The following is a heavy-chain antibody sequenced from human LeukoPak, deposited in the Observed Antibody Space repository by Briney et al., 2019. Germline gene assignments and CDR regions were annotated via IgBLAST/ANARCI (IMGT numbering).Heavy chain of an antibody. D-gene: IGHD6-19*01. Sequence: GGSLRLSCAASGFIFGDYNMNWVRQAPGKGLEWVATIKQDGRDKYYVDSVKGRFTISRDDAKNSLYLQMNSLRVEDTAVYHCVRYFTAVAPTLRLDYWGQGTLVTVSS. V-gene: IGHV3-7*03. J-gene: IGHJ4*02. CDR1: GFIFGDYN. CDR2: IKQDGRDK. CDR3: VRYFTAVAPTLRLDY.